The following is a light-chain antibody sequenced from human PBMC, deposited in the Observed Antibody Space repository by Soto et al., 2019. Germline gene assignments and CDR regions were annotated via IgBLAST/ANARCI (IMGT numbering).Light chain of an antibody. J-gene: IGLJ2*01. CDR2: EVS. CDR3: SSYTTSSTVV. V-gene: IGLV2-14*01. CDR1: SIDVGAYGY. Sequence: QSALTQPASVSGSPGQSITISCTGTSIDVGAYGYVSWYQQHPGKAPKLMIYEVSYRPSGVSDRFSGSKSGNAASLTISGLQAEDEADYYCSSYTTSSTVVFGVEPKLTVL.